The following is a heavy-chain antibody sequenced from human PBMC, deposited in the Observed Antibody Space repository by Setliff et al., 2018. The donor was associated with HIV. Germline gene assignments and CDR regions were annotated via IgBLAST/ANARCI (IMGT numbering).Heavy chain of an antibody. V-gene: IGHV4-4*07. CDR1: GDSISSYY. Sequence: SETLSLTCTVSGDSISSYYWSWIRQPAGKGLEWIGRIYTSGSTNYNPSLKSRVTMSVDTSKNQFSLRLSSVTAADTAVFYCARDRTGGTFDIWGQGTMVTVSS. CDR2: IYTSGST. D-gene: IGHD3-16*01. J-gene: IGHJ3*02. CDR3: ARDRTGGTFDI.